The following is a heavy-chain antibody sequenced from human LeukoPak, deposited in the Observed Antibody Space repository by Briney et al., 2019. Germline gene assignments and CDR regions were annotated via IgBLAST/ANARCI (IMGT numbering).Heavy chain of an antibody. V-gene: IGHV4-59*08. CDR2: IYYSGST. Sequence: PSETLSLTCTVSGGSISSYYWSWIRQPPGKGLEWIGYIYYSGSTNYNPSLKSRVTISVDTSKNQFSLKLSSVTAADTAVYYCARHQYSHAFDIWGQGTMVTVSS. D-gene: IGHD2-21*01. CDR3: ARHQYSHAFDI. J-gene: IGHJ3*02. CDR1: GGSISSYY.